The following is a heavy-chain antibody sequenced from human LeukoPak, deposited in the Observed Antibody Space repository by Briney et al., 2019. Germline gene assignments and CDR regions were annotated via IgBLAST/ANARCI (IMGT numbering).Heavy chain of an antibody. D-gene: IGHD2-2*01. CDR1: GFTVSNNY. CDR2: IYNDGRT. CDR3: ARGLRGYCSTASCPFGY. J-gene: IGHJ4*02. Sequence: PGGSLRLSCAASGFTVSNNYMSWVRQAPGKGLEWVSVIYNDGRTYSADSVKGRFTISRDNSKNTLYLQMNSLRTEDTAVYYCARGLRGYCSTASCPFGYWGQGALVTVSS. V-gene: IGHV3-66*02.